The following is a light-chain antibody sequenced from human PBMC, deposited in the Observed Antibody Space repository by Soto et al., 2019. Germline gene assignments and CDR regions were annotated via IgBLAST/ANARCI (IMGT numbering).Light chain of an antibody. V-gene: IGKV1-9*01. J-gene: IGKJ5*01. CDR3: QQLNDYPLT. Sequence: QLTQSPSSLAASVGDRVTITCRASQDMSSYLAWYQQRPGKAPKLLIYAASTLQSGVPSRFSGSGSGTDFNLTISSLQPEDFATYYCQQLNDYPLTFGQGTRLEI. CDR1: QDMSSY. CDR2: AAS.